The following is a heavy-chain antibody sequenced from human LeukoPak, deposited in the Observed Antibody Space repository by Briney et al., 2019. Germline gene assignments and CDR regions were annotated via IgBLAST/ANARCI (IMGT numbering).Heavy chain of an antibody. CDR1: GFTFSSHG. Sequence: GGSLRLSCAASGFTFSSHGMSWVRQAPGKGLEWVSTISGSGDNTYYADSVKGRFTISRDNSKNTLYLQMNSLRAEDTAVYYCARDSSGDDFWSGENDYWGQGTLVTVSS. D-gene: IGHD3-3*01. V-gene: IGHV3-23*01. J-gene: IGHJ4*02. CDR2: ISGSGDNT. CDR3: ARDSSGDDFWSGENDY.